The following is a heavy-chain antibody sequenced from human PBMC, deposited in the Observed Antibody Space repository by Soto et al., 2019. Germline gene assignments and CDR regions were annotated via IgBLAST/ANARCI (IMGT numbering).Heavy chain of an antibody. J-gene: IGHJ6*02. CDR1: GFTFSSYA. Sequence: PGGSLRLSCAASGFTFSSYAMHWVRQAPGKGLEWVAVISYDGSNKYYADSVKGRFTISRDNSKNTLYLQMNSLRAEDTAVYYCARGMSQYCSSTSCYRDYYYYYGMDVWGQGTTVTVS. V-gene: IGHV3-30-3*01. D-gene: IGHD2-2*01. CDR3: ARGMSQYCSSTSCYRDYYYYYGMDV. CDR2: ISYDGSNK.